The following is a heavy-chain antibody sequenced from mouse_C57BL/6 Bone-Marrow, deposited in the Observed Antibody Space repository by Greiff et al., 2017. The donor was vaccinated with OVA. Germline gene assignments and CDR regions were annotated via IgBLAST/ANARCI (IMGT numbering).Heavy chain of an antibody. J-gene: IGHJ3*01. V-gene: IGHV5-4*01. CDR3: ARDYGYYFFAY. Sequence: VVESGGGLVKPGGSLKLSCAASGFTFSSYAMSWVRQTPEKRLEWVATISDGGSYTYYPDNVKGRFTISRDNAKNNLYLQMSHLKSEDTAMYYCARDYGYYFFAYWGQGTLVTVSA. CDR2: ISDGGSYT. D-gene: IGHD2-3*01. CDR1: GFTFSSYA.